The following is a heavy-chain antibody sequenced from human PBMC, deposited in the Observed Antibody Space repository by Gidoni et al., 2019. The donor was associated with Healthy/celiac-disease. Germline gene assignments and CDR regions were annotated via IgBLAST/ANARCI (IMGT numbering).Heavy chain of an antibody. D-gene: IGHD6-19*01. V-gene: IGHV3-73*02. CDR3: TRGLEYSSGWYPL. Sequence: EVQLVESGGGLVQPGGSLKLSCAASGFPFSGSAMHWVRQASGKGLEWVGRIRSKANSYATAYAASVKGRFTISRDDSKNTAYLQMNSLKTEDTAVYYCTRGLEYSSGWYPLWGQGTLVTVSS. CDR1: GFPFSGSA. CDR2: IRSKANSYAT. J-gene: IGHJ4*02.